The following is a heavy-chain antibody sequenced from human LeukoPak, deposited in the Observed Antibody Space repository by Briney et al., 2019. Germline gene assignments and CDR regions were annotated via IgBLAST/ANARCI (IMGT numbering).Heavy chain of an antibody. CDR2: IYHSGST. CDR1: GGSISSSNW. D-gene: IGHD3-22*01. Sequence: SGTLSLTCAVSGGSISSSNWWSWVRQPPGKGLEWIGEIYHSGSTNYNPSLKSRVTISVDKSKNQFSLKLSSVTAADTAVYYCARTYYYDSSGSDYWGQGTLVIVSS. CDR3: ARTYYYDSSGSDY. J-gene: IGHJ4*02. V-gene: IGHV4-4*02.